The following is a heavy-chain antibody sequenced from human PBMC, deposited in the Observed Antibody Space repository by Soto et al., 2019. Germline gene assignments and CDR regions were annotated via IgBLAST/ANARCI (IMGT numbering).Heavy chain of an antibody. CDR3: AGRDCSGTNCYYLDYYYMDV. V-gene: IGHV4-59*08. J-gene: IGHJ6*03. D-gene: IGHD2-2*01. CDR1: GGSFSSYY. Sequence: QLQVQESGPGLVKPSETLSLTCTVSGGSFSSYYWTWIRQSPGKGLEWIGYIYYSGSTDYNPSLRGRLAISIDTSKNQFSLRLNSMTAADTAVYYCAGRDCSGTNCYYLDYYYMDVWGKGTTVTVSS. CDR2: IYYSGST.